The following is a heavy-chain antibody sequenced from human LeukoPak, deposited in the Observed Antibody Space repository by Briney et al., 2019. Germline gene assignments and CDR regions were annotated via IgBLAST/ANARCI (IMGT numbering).Heavy chain of an antibody. Sequence: VASVKVSCKASGYTFTSYDINWVRQATGQGLEWMGWMNPNSGNTGYAQKFQGRVTITRNTSISTAYMELSSLRSEDTAVYYCARSDIVVVVAATGYGMDVWGQGTTVTVSS. J-gene: IGHJ6*02. CDR2: MNPNSGNT. CDR3: ARSDIVVVVAATGYGMDV. CDR1: GYTFTSYD. D-gene: IGHD2-15*01. V-gene: IGHV1-8*01.